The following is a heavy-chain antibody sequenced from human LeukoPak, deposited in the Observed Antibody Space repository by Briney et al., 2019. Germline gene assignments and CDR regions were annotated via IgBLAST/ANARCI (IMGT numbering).Heavy chain of an antibody. Sequence: SVKVSCKASGGTFSSYAISWVRQAPGQGLEWMGGIIPIFGTANYAQKLQGRVTMTTDTSTSTAYMELRSLRSDDTAVYYCARVWFGEIHPLYYYYYYMDVWGKGTTVTISS. D-gene: IGHD3-10*01. J-gene: IGHJ6*03. V-gene: IGHV1-69*05. CDR1: GGTFSSYA. CDR2: IIPIFGTA. CDR3: ARVWFGEIHPLYYYYYYMDV.